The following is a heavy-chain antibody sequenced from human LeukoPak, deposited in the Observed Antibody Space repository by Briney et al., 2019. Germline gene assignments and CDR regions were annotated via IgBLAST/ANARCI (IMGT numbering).Heavy chain of an antibody. CDR3: ARGQRDYYGFNWFDP. J-gene: IGHJ5*02. V-gene: IGHV4-59*01. CDR1: GGSISSYY. D-gene: IGHD3-10*01. CDR2: IYYSGST. Sequence: SETLSLTCTVSGGSISSYYWSWIRQPPGKGLEWIGYIYYSGSTNYNPSLKSRVTISVDTSKNQFSLKLSSVTAADTAVYYCARGQRDYYGFNWFDPWGQGTLVTVSS.